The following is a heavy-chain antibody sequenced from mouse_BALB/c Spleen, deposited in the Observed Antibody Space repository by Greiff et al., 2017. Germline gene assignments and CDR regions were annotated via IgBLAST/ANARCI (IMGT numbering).Heavy chain of an antibody. Sequence: VKLVESGGGLVQPGGSLRLSCATSGFTFTDYYMSWVRQPPGKALAWLGFIRNKANGYTTEYSASVKGRFTISRDNTQSILYLQMNNLRAEDSATYSCERYYCGSEGCAYWGQGTLVTVSA. D-gene: IGHD1-1*01. CDR1: GFTFTDYY. J-gene: IGHJ3*01. V-gene: IGHV7-3*02. CDR2: IRNKANGYTT. CDR3: ERYYCGSEGCAY.